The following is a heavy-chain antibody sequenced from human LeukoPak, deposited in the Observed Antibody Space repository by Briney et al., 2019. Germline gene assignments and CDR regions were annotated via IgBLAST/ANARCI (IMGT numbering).Heavy chain of an antibody. V-gene: IGHV3-33*06. CDR1: GFTFSTYG. J-gene: IGHJ6*03. Sequence: GGSLRLSCAASGFTFSTYGMHWVRQAPGKGLEWVATIWYDGANKYYVDSVKGRFTVSRDNSKNTLFLQMNSLRAEDTAVYYCAKAGYCPDTNCYSGTYFYYYMDVWGKGTTVTVSS. D-gene: IGHD2-2*01. CDR2: IWYDGANK. CDR3: AKAGYCPDTNCYSGTYFYYYMDV.